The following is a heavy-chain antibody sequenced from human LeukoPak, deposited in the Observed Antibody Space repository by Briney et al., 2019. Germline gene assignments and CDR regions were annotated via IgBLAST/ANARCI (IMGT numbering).Heavy chain of an antibody. J-gene: IGHJ4*02. CDR2: IYYSGST. CDR3: ARLGGTSSGTDY. D-gene: IGHD1-14*01. V-gene: IGHV4-59*08. CDR1: GASISSYY. Sequence: SSETLSLTCTVSGASISSYYWSCIRQPPGKGLEWIGYIYYSGSTNYNPSLKSRVTISVDTSKNQFSLRLSSVTAADTAVYYCARLGGTSSGTDYWGQGTLVTVSS.